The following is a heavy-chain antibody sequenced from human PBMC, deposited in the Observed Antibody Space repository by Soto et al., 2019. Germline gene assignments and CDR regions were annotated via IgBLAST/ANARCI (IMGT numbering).Heavy chain of an antibody. J-gene: IGHJ2*01. Sequence: ASVKVSCKASGYTFTSYGISWVRQAPGQGLEWMGWISAYNGNTNYAQKLQGRVTMTTDTSTSTAYMELSSLRSEDTAVYYCARDYVRDHWYYDLWGRGTLVTVSS. CDR2: ISAYNGNT. CDR1: GYTFTSYG. CDR3: ARDYVRDHWYYDL. D-gene: IGHD3-16*01. V-gene: IGHV1-18*01.